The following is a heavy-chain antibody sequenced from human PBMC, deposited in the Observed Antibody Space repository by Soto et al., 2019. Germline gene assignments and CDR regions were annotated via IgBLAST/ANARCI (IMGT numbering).Heavy chain of an antibody. CDR1: GYTFTSYY. J-gene: IGHJ6*02. D-gene: IGHD3-3*01. V-gene: IGHV1-46*01. CDR3: ARVHRFYDFWSGYYFGRMDV. Sequence: ASVKVSCKASGYTFTSYYMHWLRQAPGQGLEWMGIINPSGGSTSYAQKFQGRVTMTRDTSTSTVYTELSSLRSEDTAVYYCARVHRFYDFWSGYYFGRMDVWGQGTTVTVSS. CDR2: INPSGGST.